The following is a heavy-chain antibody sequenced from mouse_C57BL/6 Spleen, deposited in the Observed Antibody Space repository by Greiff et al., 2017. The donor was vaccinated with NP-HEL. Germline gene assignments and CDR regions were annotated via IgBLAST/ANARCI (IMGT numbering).Heavy chain of an antibody. CDR3: ARRSDGYDQGYYFDY. CDR2: IYPGDGDT. J-gene: IGHJ2*01. Sequence: QVQLQQSGPELVKPGASVKISCKASGYAFSSSWMNWVKQRPGKGLEWIGRIYPGDGDTNYNGKFKGKATLTADKSSSTAYMQLSSLTSEDSAVYFCARRSDGYDQGYYFDYWGQGTTLTVSS. V-gene: IGHV1-82*01. D-gene: IGHD2-2*01. CDR1: GYAFSSSW.